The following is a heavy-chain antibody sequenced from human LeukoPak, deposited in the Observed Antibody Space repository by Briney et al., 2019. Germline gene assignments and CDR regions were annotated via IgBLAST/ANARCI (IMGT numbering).Heavy chain of an antibody. V-gene: IGHV4-39*07. CDR2: IYYSGST. Sequence: SETLSLTCTVSGGSISSSSYYWGWIRQPPGKGLEWIGSIYYSGSTYYNPSLKSRVTISVDTSKNQFSLKLSSVTAADTAVYYCARVENRDIVVVPAAPGAFDIWGQGTMVTVSS. CDR3: ARVENRDIVVVPAAPGAFDI. D-gene: IGHD2-2*01. CDR1: GGSISSSSYY. J-gene: IGHJ3*02.